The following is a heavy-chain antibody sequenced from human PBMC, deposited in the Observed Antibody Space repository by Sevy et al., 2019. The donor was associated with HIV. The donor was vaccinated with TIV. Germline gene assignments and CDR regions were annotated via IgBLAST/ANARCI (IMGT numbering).Heavy chain of an antibody. CDR3: TTDFSACSGGSCYPNWFDP. J-gene: IGHJ5*02. CDR2: IKSKTDGGTT. CDR1: GFTFSNAW. V-gene: IGHV3-15*01. Sequence: GGCLRLSCAASGFTFSNAWMSWVRQAPGKGLEWVGRIKSKTDGGTTDYTAPVKGRFTISRDDSKNTLYLQMNSLKTEDTAVYYCTTDFSACSGGSCYPNWFDPWGQGTLVTVSS. D-gene: IGHD2-15*01.